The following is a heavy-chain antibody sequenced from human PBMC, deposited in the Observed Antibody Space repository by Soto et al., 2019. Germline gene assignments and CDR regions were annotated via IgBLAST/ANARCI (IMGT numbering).Heavy chain of an antibody. V-gene: IGHV4-31*03. J-gene: IGHJ6*03. CDR2: IYYSGST. CDR3: ARADGLRGYYYFTDV. CDR1: GGTSNIAGYY. D-gene: IGHD3-16*01. Sequence: PLRLPCTVSGGTSNIAGYYWSLNNQHPGKGLEWIGYIYYSGSTYYNPSLKSRVTISVDTSENQFSLKLSSVTAADTAVFYCARADGLRGYYYFTDVRGKGTTVTGTS.